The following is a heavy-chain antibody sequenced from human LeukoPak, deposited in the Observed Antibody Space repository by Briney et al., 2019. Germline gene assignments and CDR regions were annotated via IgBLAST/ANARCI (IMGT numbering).Heavy chain of an antibody. CDR1: GFTFSSYS. CDR3: ASYCGGDCSTDY. D-gene: IGHD2-21*02. J-gene: IGHJ4*02. CDR2: ISSSSSYI. Sequence: GGSLRLSCAASGFTFSSYSMNWVRQAPGKGLEWVSSISSSSSYIYYADSVKGRFTISRDNAKNSPYLQMNSLRAEDTAVYYCASYCGGDCSTDYWGQGTLVTVSS. V-gene: IGHV3-21*01.